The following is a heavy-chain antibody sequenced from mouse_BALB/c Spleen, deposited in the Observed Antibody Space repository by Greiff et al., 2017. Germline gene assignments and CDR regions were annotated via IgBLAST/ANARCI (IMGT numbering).Heavy chain of an antibody. Sequence: EVKLQESGPGLVKPSQSLSLTCTVTGYSITSDYAWNWIRQFPGNKLEWMGYISYSGSTSYNPSLKSRISITRDTSKNQFFLQLNSVTTEDTATYYCARSIPYYYAMDYWGQGTSVTVSS. CDR1: GYSITSDYA. CDR3: ARSIPYYYAMDY. J-gene: IGHJ4*01. CDR2: ISYSGST. V-gene: IGHV3-2*02.